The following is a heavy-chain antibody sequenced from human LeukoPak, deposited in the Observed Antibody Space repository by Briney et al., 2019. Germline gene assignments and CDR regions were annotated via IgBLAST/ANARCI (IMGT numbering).Heavy chain of an antibody. D-gene: IGHD2/OR15-2a*01. Sequence: PSETLFLTCTVSGASISSASYYWSWIRQPPGKRLEWIGYIYYSGSTNYNLSLKSRLTISLDTSKNQFSLNLSSVTAADTAVYYCARVIGAAPYYFDYWGQGTLVTVSS. J-gene: IGHJ4*02. V-gene: IGHV4-61*01. CDR2: IYYSGST. CDR1: GASISSASYY. CDR3: ARVIGAAPYYFDY.